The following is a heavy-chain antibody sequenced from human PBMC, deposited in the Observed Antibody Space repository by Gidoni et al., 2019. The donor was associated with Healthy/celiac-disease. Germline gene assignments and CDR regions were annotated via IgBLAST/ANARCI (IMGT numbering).Heavy chain of an antibody. D-gene: IGHD2-15*01. J-gene: IGHJ3*02. Sequence: QVQLVQSGAEVKKPGSSVKVSCKASGGTFSSYAISWVRQAPGQGLEWMGGIIPIFGTANYAQKFQGRGTITADEATSTAYMELSSLRSEDTAVYYCATITNCSGGSCYSGGAFDIWGQGTMVTVSS. CDR1: GGTFSSYA. V-gene: IGHV1-69*01. CDR2: IIPIFGTA. CDR3: ATITNCSGGSCYSGGAFDI.